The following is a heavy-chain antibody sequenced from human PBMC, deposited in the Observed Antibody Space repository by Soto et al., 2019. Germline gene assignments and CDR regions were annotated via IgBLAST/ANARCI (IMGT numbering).Heavy chain of an antibody. J-gene: IGHJ6*02. CDR2: IYYSGST. V-gene: IGHV4-61*01. CDR1: GGSVSSDSYY. CDR3: ARGGSLYYYYGMDV. Sequence: QVQLQESGPGLVKPSETLSLTCTVSGGSVSSDSYYWSWIRQPPGKGLEWIGYIYYSGSTHYNPSLKSRVTISVDTSKNQLSLKLSSVTAADTAVYYCARGGSLYYYYGMDVWGQGTTVTVSS. D-gene: IGHD2-15*01.